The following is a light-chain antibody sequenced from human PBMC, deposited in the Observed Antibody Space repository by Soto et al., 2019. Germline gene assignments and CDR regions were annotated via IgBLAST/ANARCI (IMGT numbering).Light chain of an antibody. CDR1: SSDVGDYNY. CDR3: SSYTSSNTPPYV. V-gene: IGLV2-14*01. CDR2: EVS. J-gene: IGLJ1*01. Sequence: QSALTQPASVSGSPGQSITISCTGTSSDVGDYNYVSWYQQHPGKAPKLMIYEVSNRPSGVSNRFSGSKSGNTASLTISGLQAEDEADYYCSSYTSSNTPPYVFGTGTKLTVL.